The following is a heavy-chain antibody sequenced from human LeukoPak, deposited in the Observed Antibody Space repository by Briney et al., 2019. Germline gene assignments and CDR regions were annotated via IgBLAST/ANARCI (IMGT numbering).Heavy chain of an antibody. CDR1: GFTFSSYA. Sequence: PSGGSLRLSCAASGFTFSSYAMSWGSQAPGKGGEWVSSIRRSACSTYYSHSVKGRFTISRYNSKNTLYLQMNRLRADDTALYYCAKSNGACAFDIWGQGTMVTVSS. CDR2: IRRSACST. CDR3: AKSNGACAFDI. J-gene: IGHJ3*02. D-gene: IGHD2-8*01. V-gene: IGHV3-23*01.